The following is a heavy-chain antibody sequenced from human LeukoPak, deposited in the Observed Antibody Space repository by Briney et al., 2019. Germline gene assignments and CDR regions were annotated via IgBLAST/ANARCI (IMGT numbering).Heavy chain of an antibody. D-gene: IGHD4-17*01. J-gene: IGHJ4*02. CDR2: ISYDGINK. V-gene: IGHV3-30*18. CDR1: GFTFSSFG. CDR3: ANLYGDYPDY. Sequence: GGSLRLSCAASGFTFSSFGMHWVRQAPGKGLEWVAVISYDGINKYYADSVKDRYTISRDNSKSTLYLQMSSLRAEDTAVYYCANLYGDYPDYWGQGTLVTVSS.